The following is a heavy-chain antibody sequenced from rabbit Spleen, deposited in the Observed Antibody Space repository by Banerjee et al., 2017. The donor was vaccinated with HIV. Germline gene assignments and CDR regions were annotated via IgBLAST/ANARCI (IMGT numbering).Heavy chain of an antibody. CDR2: IEVGSSGFT. V-gene: IGHV1S45*01. CDR1: GVSFSFSSY. Sequence: QEQLEESGGGLVKPGASLTLTCTASGVSFSFSSYMCWVRQAPGKGLEWIACIEVGSSGFTYFATWAKGRFTISKTSSTTVTLEMTSLTAADTATYFCARGSAAMTMVITGYYLNLWGPGTLVTVS. J-gene: IGHJ4*01. D-gene: IGHD2-1*01. CDR3: ARGSAAMTMVITGYYLNL.